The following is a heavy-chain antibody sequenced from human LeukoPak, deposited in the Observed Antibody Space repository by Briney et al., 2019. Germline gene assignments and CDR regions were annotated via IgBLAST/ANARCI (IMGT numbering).Heavy chain of an antibody. CDR1: GFTFSNAW. CDR3: RVWFGELLYFDY. CDR2: IKSKTDGGTT. D-gene: IGHD3-10*01. Sequence: PGGSLRLSCAASGFTFSNAWMSWVRQAPGKGLEWVGRIKSKTDGGTTDYAAPVKGRFTISRDDSKNTLYLQMNSLKTEDTAVYYCRVWFGELLYFDYWSQGTLVTVSS. V-gene: IGHV3-15*01. J-gene: IGHJ4*02.